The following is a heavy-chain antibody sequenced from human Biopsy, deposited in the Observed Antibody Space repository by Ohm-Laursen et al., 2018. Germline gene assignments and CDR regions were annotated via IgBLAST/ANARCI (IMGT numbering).Heavy chain of an antibody. CDR3: ARHPTGFWFDP. V-gene: IGHV4-39*01. CDR2: IFYSGII. Sequence: SQALSLTCTVSGGSVSSNTNYWAWIRQPPGKGLEWIGSIFYSGIIYYNPSLKSRISISVDTSKTQFSLILNAVTAADTAVYYCARHPTGFWFDPWGQGTLVIVSS. J-gene: IGHJ5*02. CDR1: GGSVSSNTNY.